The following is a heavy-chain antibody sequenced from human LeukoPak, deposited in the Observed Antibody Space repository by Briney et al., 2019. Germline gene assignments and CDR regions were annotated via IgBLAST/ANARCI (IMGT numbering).Heavy chain of an antibody. CDR2: IKSKTDGGTT. J-gene: IGHJ4*02. CDR3: TTGSITISGVVIIRGGVY. V-gene: IGHV3-15*01. D-gene: IGHD3-3*01. CDR1: GFTFSNAW. Sequence: GGSLRLSCAASGFTFSNAWMSWVRQAPGKGLEWVGRIKSKTDGGTTDYAAPVKGRFTISRDDSKNTLYLQMNSLKTEDTAVYYCTTGSITISGVVIIRGGVYWGQGTLVTVSS.